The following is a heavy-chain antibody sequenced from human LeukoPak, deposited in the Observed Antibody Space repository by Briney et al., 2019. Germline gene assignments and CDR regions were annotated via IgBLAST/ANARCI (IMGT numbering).Heavy chain of an antibody. J-gene: IGHJ4*02. D-gene: IGHD3-22*01. Sequence: GGSLRLSCAASGFTFSSYAMHWVRQAPGKGLEWVAVISYDGSNKYYADSVKGRFTISRDNSKNTLYLQMNSLRAEDTAVYYCAREVYCYDSSGDYWGQGTLVTVSS. V-gene: IGHV3-30-3*01. CDR2: ISYDGSNK. CDR1: GFTFSSYA. CDR3: AREVYCYDSSGDY.